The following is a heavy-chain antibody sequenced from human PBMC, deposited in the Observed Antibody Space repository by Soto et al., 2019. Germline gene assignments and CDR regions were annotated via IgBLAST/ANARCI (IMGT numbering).Heavy chain of an antibody. CDR3: ARVKVGDLFRFNWFFDL. J-gene: IGHJ2*01. CDR2: IFHTGST. CDR1: GGSISSGNFS. D-gene: IGHD3-3*01. Sequence: SESLSLTCTVSGGSISSGNFSWTWIRQPPGKGLEWIAYIFHTGSTFYNSSLKPRVSISVDRSKNQFSLKLKSVTETDTAVYYCARVKVGDLFRFNWFFDLWGRGTLVTVSS. V-gene: IGHV4-30-2*01.